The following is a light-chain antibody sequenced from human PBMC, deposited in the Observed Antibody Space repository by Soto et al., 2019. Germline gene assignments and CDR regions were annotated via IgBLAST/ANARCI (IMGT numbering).Light chain of an antibody. J-gene: IGKJ2*01. V-gene: IGKV2-24*01. Sequence: DIVMTPTPLYSPVTLGQPASISCRSSQSLVHSYGNTYLSWFHQRLGQPPRLLLYKISSRFSGVPDRFSGSGAGADCTLSIARVEAEDVGAYFCIQATQTPHTFGQGTKLEI. CDR2: KIS. CDR3: IQATQTPHT. CDR1: QSLVHSYGNTY.